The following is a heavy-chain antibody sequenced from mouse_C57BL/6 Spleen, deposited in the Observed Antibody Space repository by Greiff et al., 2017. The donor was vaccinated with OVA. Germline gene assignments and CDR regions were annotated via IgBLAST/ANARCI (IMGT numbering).Heavy chain of an antibody. Sequence: VQLQQSGPELVKPGASVKISCKASGYTFTDYYMNWVKQSHGKSLEWIGDINPNNGGTSYNQKFKGKATLTVDKSSSTAYMELRSLTSEDSAVYYWARGGGESYFDYWGQGTTLTVSS. CDR1: GYTFTDYY. J-gene: IGHJ2*01. CDR3: ARGGGESYFDY. CDR2: INPNNGGT. V-gene: IGHV1-26*01.